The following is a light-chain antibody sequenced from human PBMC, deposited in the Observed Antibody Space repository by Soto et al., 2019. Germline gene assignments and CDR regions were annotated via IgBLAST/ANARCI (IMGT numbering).Light chain of an antibody. CDR1: QSVSSN. Sequence: EIVMTQSPATLSVSPGEGATLSCRASQSVSSNLAWYQQKPGQAPRLLIYDASTRATGVPARFSGYGSGTYFILPISSLQSEDSALYYCQHYNSWPTFGPGTKVEIK. CDR3: QHYNSWPT. V-gene: IGKV3D-15*01. CDR2: DAS. J-gene: IGKJ3*01.